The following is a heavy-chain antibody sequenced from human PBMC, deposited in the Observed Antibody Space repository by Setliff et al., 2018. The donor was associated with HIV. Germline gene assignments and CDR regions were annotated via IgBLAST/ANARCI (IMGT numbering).Heavy chain of an antibody. CDR2: ISNDGTRT. CDR1: GFTFSSYW. Sequence: GGSLRLSCAASGFTFSSYWMHWVRQAPGKGLVWVSHISNDGTRTNYVDSVKGRFTISRDNAGSTVYLQMSSLRAEDTAVYYCATDPVDGSSYWGQGTLVTVSS. J-gene: IGHJ4*02. V-gene: IGHV3-74*01. D-gene: IGHD3-10*01. CDR3: ATDPVDGSSY.